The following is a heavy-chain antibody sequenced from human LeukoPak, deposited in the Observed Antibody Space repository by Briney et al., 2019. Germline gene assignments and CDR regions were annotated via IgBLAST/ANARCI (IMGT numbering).Heavy chain of an antibody. V-gene: IGHV1-2*02. J-gene: IGHJ4*02. CDR1: GYTFTGYY. CDR2: INPNSGGT. CDR3: ARFGQKVATAVGY. Sequence: ASVKVSCKASGYTFTGYYMHWVRQAPGQGLEWMGWINPNSGGTNYAQRFQGRVTMTRDTSISTAYMELSRLRSDDTAVYYCARFGQKVATAVGYWGQGTLVTVSS. D-gene: IGHD5-12*01.